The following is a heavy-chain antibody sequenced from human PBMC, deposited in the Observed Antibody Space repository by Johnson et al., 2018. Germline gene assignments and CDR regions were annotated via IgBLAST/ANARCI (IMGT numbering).Heavy chain of an antibody. Sequence: QVQLVESGAEVKKXGSSXKVXCKASGGTFSSYAISWVRQAPGQGLEWMGGIIPIFGTANYAQKFQGRVPLPADESTSTAYMELSSLRSEDTAVYYCAKVAPYYYYYMDVWGKGTTVTVSS. V-gene: IGHV1-69*01. CDR2: IIPIFGTA. J-gene: IGHJ6*03. CDR1: GGTFSSYA. CDR3: AKVAPYYYYYMDV.